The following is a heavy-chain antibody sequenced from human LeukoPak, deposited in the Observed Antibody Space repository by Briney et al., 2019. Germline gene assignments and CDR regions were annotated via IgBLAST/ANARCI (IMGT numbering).Heavy chain of an antibody. J-gene: IGHJ3*02. CDR3: ARDHGGGVFDI. CDR1: EFTFSNYY. CDR2: ISGDANTM. V-gene: IGHV3-48*01. D-gene: IGHD4-23*01. Sequence: PGGSLRLSCAASEFTFSNYYMSWVRQAPGKGLEWVSYISGDANTMHHADSVKGRFTISRDNTQKSLYLDMHSLRAEDTAVYYCARDHGGGVFDIWGQGTMVTVSS.